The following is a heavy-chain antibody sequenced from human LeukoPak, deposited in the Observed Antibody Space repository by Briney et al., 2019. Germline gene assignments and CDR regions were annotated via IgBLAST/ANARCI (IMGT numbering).Heavy chain of an antibody. Sequence: GASVKVSCKASGYTFISFYMHWVRQAPGQGLEWMGVINPSGGTTAYAQQFQGRVTMTRDTSTSTVYMELSSLRSEDTAVYYCARQSLIGTTPFDYWGQGTLVTVSS. J-gene: IGHJ4*02. D-gene: IGHD1-20*01. CDR1: GYTFISFY. CDR2: INPSGGTT. V-gene: IGHV1-46*01. CDR3: ARQSLIGTTPFDY.